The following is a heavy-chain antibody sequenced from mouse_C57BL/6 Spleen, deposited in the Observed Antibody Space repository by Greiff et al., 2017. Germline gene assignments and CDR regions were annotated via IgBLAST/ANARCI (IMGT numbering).Heavy chain of an antibody. D-gene: IGHD1-1*01. CDR1: GYTFTSYW. Sequence: QVQLQQPGAELVKPGASVKLSCKASGYTFTSYWMHWVKQRPGRGLAWSGRIDPNSGGTKYNEKFKSKATLTVDKPSSTAYMQLSSLTSEDSAVYYCARHYGSSYDYAMDYWGQGTSVTVSS. V-gene: IGHV1-72*01. J-gene: IGHJ4*01. CDR3: ARHYGSSYDYAMDY. CDR2: IDPNSGGT.